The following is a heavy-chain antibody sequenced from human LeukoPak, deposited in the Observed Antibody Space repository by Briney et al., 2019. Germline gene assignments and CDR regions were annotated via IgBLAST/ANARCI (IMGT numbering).Heavy chain of an antibody. J-gene: IGHJ6*03. CDR2: IYYSGST. CDR3: AGGYKYAYYNYYYVDV. CDR1: GGSISSYY. Sequence: PSETLSLTCTVSGGSISSYYWSWIRQPPGKGLEWIGYIYYSGSTNYNPSLKSRVTISVDTSKNQFSLKLSPVTAADTAVYYCAGGYKYAYYNYYYVDVWGKGTTVTGSS. V-gene: IGHV4-59*01. D-gene: IGHD5-24*01.